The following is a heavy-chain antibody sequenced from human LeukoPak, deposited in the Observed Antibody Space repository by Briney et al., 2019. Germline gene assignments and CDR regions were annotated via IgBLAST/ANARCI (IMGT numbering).Heavy chain of an antibody. CDR3: ARQPSSWYWIFGYFDY. D-gene: IGHD6-13*01. J-gene: IGHJ4*02. CDR1: GGSIGSSSYY. V-gene: IGHV4-39*01. Sequence: KTSETLSRTCTVSGGSIGSSSYYWGWIRQPPGKRLEWIGSIYYSGSTYYNPSLKSRVTISVDTSKNQFSLKLSSVTAADTAVYYCARQPSSWYWIFGYFDYWGQGTLVTVSS. CDR2: IYYSGST.